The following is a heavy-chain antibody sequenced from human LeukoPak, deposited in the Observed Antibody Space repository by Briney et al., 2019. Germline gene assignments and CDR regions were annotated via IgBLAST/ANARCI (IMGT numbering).Heavy chain of an antibody. CDR2: ISYDGSNK. J-gene: IGHJ5*02. Sequence: PGGSLRLSCAASGFTFSSYAMHWVRQAPGKGLEWVAVISYDGSNKYYADSVKGRFTISRDNSKNTLYLQMNSLRAEDTAVYYCAKDRTSHIPVSGYSYVNWFDPWGQGTLVTVSS. CDR1: GFTFSSYA. D-gene: IGHD5-18*01. CDR3: AKDRTSHIPVSGYSYVNWFDP. V-gene: IGHV3-30*04.